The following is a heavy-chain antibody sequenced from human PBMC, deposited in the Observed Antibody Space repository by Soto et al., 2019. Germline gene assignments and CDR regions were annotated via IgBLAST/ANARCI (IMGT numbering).Heavy chain of an antibody. V-gene: IGHV1-3*01. J-gene: IGHJ4*02. CDR3: ARGPLARLKHFDN. D-gene: IGHD2-21*01. CDR2: INPDNGQT. CDR1: GYTFNYFA. Sequence: QVQLVQSGAEVKKPGASVNVSCRASGYTFNYFAIHWLRQATGQSLEWLGWINPDNGQTKYSQRFQVRVTITRDTSATTAYMALSNLKSEDTAVFYCARGPLARLKHFDNWGQGTLVTVSS.